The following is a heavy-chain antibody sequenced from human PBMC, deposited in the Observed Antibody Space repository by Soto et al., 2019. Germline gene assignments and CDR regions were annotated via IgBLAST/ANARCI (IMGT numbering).Heavy chain of an antibody. CDR1: GYTFTSYA. D-gene: IGHD5-18*01. CDR2: INAGNGNT. J-gene: IGHJ4*02. Sequence: GASVKVSCKASGYTFTSYAMHWVRQAPGQRLEWMGWINAGNGNTKYSQKFQGRVTITRDTSASTDYMELSSLRSEDTAVYYCARDPGYSYGYNWGQGTLVTVSS. V-gene: IGHV1-3*01. CDR3: ARDPGYSYGYN.